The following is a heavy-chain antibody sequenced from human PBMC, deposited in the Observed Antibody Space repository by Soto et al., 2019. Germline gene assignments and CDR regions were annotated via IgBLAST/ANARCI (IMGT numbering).Heavy chain of an antibody. CDR2: IYYSGNT. Sequence: QVQLQESGPGLVKPSETLSLTCTVSGGSISSYYWSWIRRPPGKGLEWIGYIYYSGNTNYNPSLKSRLTKSVDTSKNQFSLKLSSVTAADTAVYYCARHPPYSAFDYWGQGTLVTVSS. CDR1: GGSISSYY. CDR3: ARHPPYSAFDY. J-gene: IGHJ4*02. D-gene: IGHD3-16*01. V-gene: IGHV4-59*08.